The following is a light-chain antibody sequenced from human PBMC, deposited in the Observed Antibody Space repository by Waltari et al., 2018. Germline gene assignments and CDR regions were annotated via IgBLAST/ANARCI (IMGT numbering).Light chain of an antibody. V-gene: IGKV4-1*01. CDR2: WAS. Sequence: DFVMTQSPDSLALSLGDRAPINCKSSPILLYTSSHKTYLAWYQQKPGQPPKLLIYWASTRQSGFPDRFIGSGSETDFTLTISSLQPEDAAVYYCQQYFSPPPTFGGGTKVEIK. CDR3: QQYFSPPPT. J-gene: IGKJ4*01. CDR1: PILLYTSSHKTY.